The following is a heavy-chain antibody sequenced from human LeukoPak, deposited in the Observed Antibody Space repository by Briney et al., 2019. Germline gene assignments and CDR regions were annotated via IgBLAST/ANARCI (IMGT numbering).Heavy chain of an antibody. J-gene: IGHJ3*01. CDR3: ARDAQWELRAFDV. CDR2: IIPIFDRP. CDR1: GGRFKSYG. D-gene: IGHD1-26*01. Sequence: SVKVSCKTIGGRFKSYGFSWVRQAPGQGLEWMGGIIPIFDRPNYAQKFEGRVTITADKSTNTTYMEISSLTSDDTAVYYCARDAQWELRAFDVWGRGTMVIVSS. V-gene: IGHV1-69*06.